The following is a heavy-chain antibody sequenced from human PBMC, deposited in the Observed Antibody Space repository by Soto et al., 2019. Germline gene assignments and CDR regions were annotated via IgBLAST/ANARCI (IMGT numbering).Heavy chain of an antibody. CDR3: ARAQDIVVVPAADSYYYYYGMDV. Sequence: QVQLVQSGAEVKKPGSSVKVSCKASGGTFSSYAISWVRQAPGQGLEWMGGIIPIFGTANYAQKFQGRVTITADKSTSTAYMGLSSLRSEDTAVYYCARAQDIVVVPAADSYYYYYGMDVWGQGTTVTVSS. D-gene: IGHD2-2*01. J-gene: IGHJ6*02. V-gene: IGHV1-69*06. CDR1: GGTFSSYA. CDR2: IIPIFGTA.